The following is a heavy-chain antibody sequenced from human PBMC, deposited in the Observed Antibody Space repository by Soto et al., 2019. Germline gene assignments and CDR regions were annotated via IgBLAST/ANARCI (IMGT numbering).Heavy chain of an antibody. D-gene: IGHD6-13*01. J-gene: IGHJ5*02. Sequence: PAETLSLTCTVSGSSISSYYLSWTRQPPGKGLEWIGYIHYSGSTNYNPSLKSRVTISLDTSKKQFSLRLTSVTAADTAVYSCARTRIEAAGTGWFDPWGQGTLVTVSS. CDR2: IHYSGST. CDR1: GSSISSYY. CDR3: ARTRIEAAGTGWFDP. V-gene: IGHV4-59*01.